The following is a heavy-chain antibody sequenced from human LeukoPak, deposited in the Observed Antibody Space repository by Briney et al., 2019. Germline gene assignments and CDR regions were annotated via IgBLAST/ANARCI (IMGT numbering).Heavy chain of an antibody. CDR3: ARDFWAAAVEAQPVNWFDP. D-gene: IGHD6-13*01. CDR2: INSDGSST. CDR1: GFTFSSYW. Sequence: GGSLRLSCAASGFTFSSYWMHWVRQAPGKGLVWVSRINSDGSSTSYADSVKGRFTISRDNAKNTLYLQMNSLRAEDTAVYCCARDFWAAAVEAQPVNWFDPWGQGTLVTVSS. V-gene: IGHV3-74*01. J-gene: IGHJ5*02.